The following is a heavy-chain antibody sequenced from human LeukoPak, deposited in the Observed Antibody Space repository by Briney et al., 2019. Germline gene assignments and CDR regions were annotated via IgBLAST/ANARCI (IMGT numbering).Heavy chain of an antibody. V-gene: IGHV1-46*01. Sequence: ASVKVSCKASGYTFTSYYMHWVRQAPGQGLEWMGIINPSGGSTSYAQKFQGRVTMTRDTSTSTVYMELSSLRSEDTAIYYCARVRMVAAPFDYWGQGTLVTVSS. J-gene: IGHJ4*02. D-gene: IGHD2-15*01. CDR2: INPSGGST. CDR3: ARVRMVAAPFDY. CDR1: GYTFTSYY.